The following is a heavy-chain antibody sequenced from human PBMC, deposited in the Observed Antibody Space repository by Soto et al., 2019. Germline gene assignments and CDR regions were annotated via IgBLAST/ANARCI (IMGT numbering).Heavy chain of an antibody. J-gene: IGHJ4*02. CDR1: GFTFSNYG. Sequence: PGGSLRLSCAASGFTFSNYGMHWVRQAPGKGLEWVAIIWYDGSEKYYGDSVKGRVTISRDNSKNSLYLQMDSLRVEDTAVYYCVRGWYSSGGEFVSWGQGILVTVSS. V-gene: IGHV3-33*01. D-gene: IGHD6-19*01. CDR3: VRGWYSSGGEFVS. CDR2: IWYDGSEK.